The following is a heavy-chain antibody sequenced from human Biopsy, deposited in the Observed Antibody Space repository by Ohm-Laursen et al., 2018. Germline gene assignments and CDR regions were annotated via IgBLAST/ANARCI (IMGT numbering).Heavy chain of an antibody. CDR2: ISWNSGSI. Sequence: SLRLSCAASGFTFDDYAMHWVRQAPGKGLEWVSGISWNSGSIGYVDSVKGRFTISRDNAKNSLYLQMNSLRAEDTALYYCAKDRRAVAGYDAFDIWGQGTMVTVSS. V-gene: IGHV3-9*01. CDR3: AKDRRAVAGYDAFDI. D-gene: IGHD6-19*01. J-gene: IGHJ3*02. CDR1: GFTFDDYA.